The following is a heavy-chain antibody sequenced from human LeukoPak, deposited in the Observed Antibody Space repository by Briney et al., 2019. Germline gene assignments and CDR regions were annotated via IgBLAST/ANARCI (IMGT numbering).Heavy chain of an antibody. Sequence: GGSLRLSCAASGFIFSSYWMSWVRQAPGKGLEWVANIKHDGSETFYVDSVKGRFTISRDNAKNSLYLQLNSLTVEDTAVYYCASRSYNRGWSPFDSGGQGTLVTVSS. D-gene: IGHD6-19*01. CDR1: GFIFSSYW. V-gene: IGHV3-7*01. CDR2: IKHDGSET. J-gene: IGHJ4*02. CDR3: ASRSYNRGWSPFDS.